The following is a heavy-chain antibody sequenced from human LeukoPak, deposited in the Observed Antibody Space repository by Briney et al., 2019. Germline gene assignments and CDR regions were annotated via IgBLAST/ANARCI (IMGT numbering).Heavy chain of an antibody. Sequence: ASVKVSCKTSGYSFTDYYMHWVRQAPGQGLEWMGWINPNSGGTNFAQKFQGRVTMTRDTSISTAYMELSSLTSDDTAVYFCARSAEHCNNGVCFTDYYMDVWGKGTTVTVSS. D-gene: IGHD2-8*01. V-gene: IGHV1-2*02. CDR2: INPNSGGT. CDR1: GYSFTDYY. CDR3: ARSAEHCNNGVCFTDYYMDV. J-gene: IGHJ6*03.